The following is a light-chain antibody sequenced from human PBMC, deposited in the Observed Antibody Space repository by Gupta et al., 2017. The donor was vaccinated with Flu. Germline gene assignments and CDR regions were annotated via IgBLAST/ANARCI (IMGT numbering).Light chain of an antibody. V-gene: IGLV1-51*02. CDR1: SSNIGKNY. Sequence: QSVLTQPPSVSAAPGQKVTIPCSGSSSNIGKNYVSWYRQVPGTAPKLLMYENNKRPSGIPDRFSASKSGTSATLGITGLQTGDEADYYCGTWDISLSAWVFGGGTKLTVL. CDR2: ENN. J-gene: IGLJ3*02. CDR3: GTWDISLSAWV.